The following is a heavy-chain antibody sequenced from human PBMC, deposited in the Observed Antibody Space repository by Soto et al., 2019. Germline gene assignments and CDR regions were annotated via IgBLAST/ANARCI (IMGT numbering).Heavy chain of an antibody. D-gene: IGHD5-12*01. V-gene: IGHV1-3*01. CDR3: AREGGGYLSYYYYGMDI. Sequence: ASVKVSCKASGYTFTSYAMHWVRQAPGQRLEWMGWINAGNGNTKYSQKFQGRVTITRDTSASTAYMELSSLRSEDTAVYYCAREGGGYLSYYYYGMDIWGQGTTVTVSS. CDR1: GYTFTSYA. CDR2: INAGNGNT. J-gene: IGHJ6*02.